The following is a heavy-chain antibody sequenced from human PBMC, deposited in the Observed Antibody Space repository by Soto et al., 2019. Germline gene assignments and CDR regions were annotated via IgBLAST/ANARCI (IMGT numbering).Heavy chain of an antibody. Sequence: QVQLVQSGAEVKKPGASVKVSCKASGYTFSTYGISWVRQAPGQGLEWMGWINGYNGNTNYSPKLQGRITMTTDTATTTADMELRSLRSDDTAVDYCARMGDVPYYYYGMDVWGQGTTVTVSS. CDR3: ARMGDVPYYYYGMDV. J-gene: IGHJ6*02. CDR1: GYTFSTYG. CDR2: INGYNGNT. V-gene: IGHV1-18*01. D-gene: IGHD3-16*01.